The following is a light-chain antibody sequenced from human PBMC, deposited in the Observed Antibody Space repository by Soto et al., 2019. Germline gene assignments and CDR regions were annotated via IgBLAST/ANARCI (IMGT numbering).Light chain of an antibody. CDR1: QSVSSSY. CDR3: QQYGSSPPRWT. CDR2: GAS. V-gene: IGKV3-20*01. J-gene: IGKJ1*01. Sequence: EIVLTQSRGTLSLAPGERAALSFRASQSVSSSYLAWYQQKPGQAPRLLIYGASSRATGIPDRFSGSGSGTDFTLTISRLEPEDFPVYYCQQYGSSPPRWTFGQGTKVDIK.